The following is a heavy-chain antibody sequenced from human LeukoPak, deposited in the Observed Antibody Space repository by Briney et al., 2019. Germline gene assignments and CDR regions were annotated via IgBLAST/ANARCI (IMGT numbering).Heavy chain of an antibody. D-gene: IGHD6-19*01. J-gene: IGHJ3*01. V-gene: IGHV3-11*06. CDR2: ISGASDYT. CDR3: ARDGFSYGWYS. CDR1: GFIFSDYY. Sequence: GGSLRLSCAASGFIFSDYYMSWIRQAPGKGLEWVSYISGASDYTKYADSVRGRFTIFRDNAKNLLYLQMNSLRDEDTAVYYCARDGFSYGWYSWGQGTMVTVSS.